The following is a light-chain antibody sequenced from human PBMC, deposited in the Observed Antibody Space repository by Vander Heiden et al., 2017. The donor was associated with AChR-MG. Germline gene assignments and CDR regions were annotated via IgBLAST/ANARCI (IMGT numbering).Light chain of an antibody. J-gene: IGLJ3*02. Sequence: SSELTQDPAVSVALGQKVRIACQGDSLRSYYASWYQQKPGQSPVLVIYGKNNRPSGIPVRFSGSSSGNTASLTITGAQAEDEADYYCNSRDSSGNHLVFGGGTKLTVL. CDR2: GKN. V-gene: IGLV3-19*01. CDR3: NSRDSSGNHLV. CDR1: SLRSYY.